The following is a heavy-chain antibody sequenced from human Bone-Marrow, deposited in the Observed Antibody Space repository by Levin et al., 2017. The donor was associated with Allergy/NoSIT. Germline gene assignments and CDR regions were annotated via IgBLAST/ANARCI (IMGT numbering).Heavy chain of an antibody. CDR3: ARDGEQYNILTGSFPGAFDF. J-gene: IGHJ3*01. D-gene: IGHD3-9*01. Sequence: GASVKVSCKASGYTFTSYAIHWVRQAPGQRLEWMGWVKAGNGDAHYSQNFQDRVTITRDTSTSTVYMELSSLRSEETAVYYCARDGEQYNILTGSFPGAFDFWGQGTMVTVSS. CDR1: GYTFTSYA. V-gene: IGHV1-3*01. CDR2: VKAGNGDA.